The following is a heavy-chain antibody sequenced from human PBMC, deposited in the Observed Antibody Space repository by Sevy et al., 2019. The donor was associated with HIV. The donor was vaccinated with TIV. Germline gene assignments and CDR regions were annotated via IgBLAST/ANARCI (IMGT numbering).Heavy chain of an antibody. V-gene: IGHV3-21*06. J-gene: IGHJ3*01. CDR1: GFSFSHYS. CDR2: ISYNSNFI. CDR3: ALTNSADYYDSGAFHL. Sequence: GGSLRLSCTVTGFTFSGFSFSHYSMNWVSQAPGRGLEWVSSISYNSNFILYADPVKGRFTISRDDAKNSLFLLMDRLRADDTAMYYCALTNSADYYDSGAFHLWGRGTMVTVSS. D-gene: IGHD3-22*01.